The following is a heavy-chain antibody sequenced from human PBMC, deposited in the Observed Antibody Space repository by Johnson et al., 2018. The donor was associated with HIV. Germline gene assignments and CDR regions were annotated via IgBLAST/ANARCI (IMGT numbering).Heavy chain of an antibody. Sequence: VQLVESGGGLVQPGGSLRLSCAASGFTFSSYAMSWVRQAPGKGLEWVSAISGSGGSTYYADSVKGRFTISRDNSKNTLYLQMNSLRAEDTAVYYCAREGIYCTGGRCYVAAFDIWGQGTKVTVSS. J-gene: IGHJ3*02. D-gene: IGHD2-15*01. V-gene: IGHV3-23*04. CDR3: AREGIYCTGGRCYVAAFDI. CDR2: ISGSGGST. CDR1: GFTFSSYA.